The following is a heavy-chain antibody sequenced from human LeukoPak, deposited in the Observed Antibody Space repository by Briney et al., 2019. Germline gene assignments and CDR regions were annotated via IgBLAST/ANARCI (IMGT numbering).Heavy chain of an antibody. Sequence: GGSLRLSCAASGFTFSSYAMHWVRQAPGKGLEWVAVISYDGSNKYYADSVKGRFTISRDNSKNTLYLQMNSLRAEDTAVYYCAKTLIFLAPYAFDIWGQGTMVTVSS. V-gene: IGHV3-30*04. CDR2: ISYDGSNK. CDR1: GFTFSSYA. J-gene: IGHJ3*02. D-gene: IGHD3-9*01. CDR3: AKTLIFLAPYAFDI.